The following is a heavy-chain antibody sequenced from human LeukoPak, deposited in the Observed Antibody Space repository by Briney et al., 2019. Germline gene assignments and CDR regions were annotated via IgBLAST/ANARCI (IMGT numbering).Heavy chain of an antibody. CDR3: ARPRTYYDSWSGYPPFDC. D-gene: IGHD3-3*01. J-gene: IGHJ4*02. CDR2: IIPMSSTT. CDR1: GGTFSSHS. Sequence: GASVKVSCKASGGTFSSHSFNWVRQAPGQGLEWMGGIIPMSSTTKYAQNFQGRVTITADESTSTAFMELSSLRPEDTAVYFCARPRTYYDSWSGYPPFDCWGQGTLVTVSS. V-gene: IGHV1-69*13.